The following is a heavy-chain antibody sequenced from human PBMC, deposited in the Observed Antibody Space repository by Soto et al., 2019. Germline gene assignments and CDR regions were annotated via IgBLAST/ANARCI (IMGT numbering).Heavy chain of an antibody. V-gene: IGHV4-31*03. Sequence: PAETLSLTCTVSGASVTSGGYYWSWIRQRPGEGLEWLAYIYFTGSTYYNPSLQSRLTISVDTYKNQFSLKLTSVTAADTDRYYCARDGRTVNTSRAFDIWGQGTMVTVSS. J-gene: IGHJ3*02. CDR3: ARDGRTVNTSRAFDI. D-gene: IGHD4-17*01. CDR2: IYFTGST. CDR1: GASVTSGGYY.